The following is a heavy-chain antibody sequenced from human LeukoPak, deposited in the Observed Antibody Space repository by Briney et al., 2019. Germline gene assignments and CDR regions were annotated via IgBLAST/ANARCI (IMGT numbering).Heavy chain of an antibody. CDR1: GFTFTSYD. CDR2: MNPNSGNT. J-gene: IGHJ4*02. D-gene: IGHD6-13*01. CDR3: ASGYSSPNYDY. Sequence: ASVKVSCKASGFTFTSYDINWVRQAPGQGLEWMGWMNPNSGNTRYAQKVQGRITMTRDTSISTAYMELSSLRSEDTAVYYCASGYSSPNYDYWGQGTLVTVSS. V-gene: IGHV1-8*01.